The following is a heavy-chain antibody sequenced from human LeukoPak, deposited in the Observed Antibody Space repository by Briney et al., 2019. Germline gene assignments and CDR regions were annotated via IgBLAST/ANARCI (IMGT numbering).Heavy chain of an antibody. CDR2: IRYDGSNK. V-gene: IGHV3-30*02. J-gene: IGHJ4*02. D-gene: IGHD3-22*01. CDR1: GFTFSSYG. Sequence: PGGSLRLSCAASGFTFSSYGMHWVRQAPGKGLEWVAFIRYDGSNKYYADSVKGRFTISRDNAKNSLYLQMNSLRAEDTAVYYCAREDDSSGYYYPTTFDYWGQGTLVTVSS. CDR3: AREDDSSGYYYPTTFDY.